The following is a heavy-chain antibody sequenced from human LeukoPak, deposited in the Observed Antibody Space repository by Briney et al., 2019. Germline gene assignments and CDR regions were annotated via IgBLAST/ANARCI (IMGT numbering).Heavy chain of an antibody. J-gene: IGHJ4*02. D-gene: IGHD3-10*01. CDR1: GYSLSSGYY. Sequence: KTSETLSLTCAISGYSLSSGYYWGWIRQPAGKGLEWIGRIYTSGSTNYNPSLKSRVTMSVDTSKNQFSLKLSSVTAADTAVYYCARVDYYGSGSYRFDYWGQGTLVTVSS. CDR3: ARVDYYGSGSYRFDY. CDR2: IYTSGST. V-gene: IGHV4-4*07.